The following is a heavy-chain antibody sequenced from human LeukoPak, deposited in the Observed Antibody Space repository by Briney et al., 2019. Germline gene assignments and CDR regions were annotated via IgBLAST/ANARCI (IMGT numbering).Heavy chain of an antibody. J-gene: IGHJ4*02. CDR2: INPKSGDT. V-gene: IGHV1-2*02. D-gene: IGHD6-19*01. CDR1: GYTFSGRY. Sequence: ASVKVSCKASGYTFSGRYMHWARQAPGQGLEWMGWINPKSGDTNSAQKFQGRVTMTRDTSINTLYMELSRLRPDDTAFYYCAREGWDQRDTAAFDSWGQGTLVTVSS. CDR3: AREGWDQRDTAAFDS.